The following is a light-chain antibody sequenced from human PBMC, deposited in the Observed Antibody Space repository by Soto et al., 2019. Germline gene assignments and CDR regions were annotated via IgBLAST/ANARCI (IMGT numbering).Light chain of an antibody. CDR2: AAS. CDR1: QNINSY. V-gene: IGKV1-39*01. J-gene: IGKJ2*01. Sequence: DVQLTQSPSSLSASVGDRVTITCRASQNINSYVNWYQQRPGTAPKFLIYAASSLQSGVPSRFSGSESGTDFTLIISGLQPDDSGFYFCQQTFNTPQTFGQGTKLEI. CDR3: QQTFNTPQT.